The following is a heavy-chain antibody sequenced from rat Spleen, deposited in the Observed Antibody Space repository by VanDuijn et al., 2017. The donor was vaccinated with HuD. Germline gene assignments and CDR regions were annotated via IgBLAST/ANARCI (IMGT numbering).Heavy chain of an antibody. CDR2: IHTGSGGS. J-gene: IGHJ3*01. V-gene: IGHV1-57*01. CDR1: GYSFTSYD. Sequence: QVQLQQSGAELTKPGSSVKISCKSSGYSFTSYDITWIKQTTGQGLEYIGYIHTGSGGSYYNEKFKDKATLTVDKSSRTAFMQLSSLTPEDTAVYYCARSSFRFAYWGQGTLVTVSS. CDR3: ARSSFRFAY.